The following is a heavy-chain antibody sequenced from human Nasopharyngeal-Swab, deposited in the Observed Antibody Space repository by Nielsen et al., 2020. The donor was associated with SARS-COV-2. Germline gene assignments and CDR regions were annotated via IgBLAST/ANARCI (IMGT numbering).Heavy chain of an antibody. CDR3: ASRTVFGVVTFYYYFGMDV. Sequence: GGSLRLSCAGSGFTFNSYSMIWVRQVPGEGLEWVSAISGTGISTYYADSVKGRFTISRDNSENTLYLQMNSLRAEDTAVYYCASRTVFGVVTFYYYFGMDVWGQGTTVTVSS. J-gene: IGHJ6*02. D-gene: IGHD3-3*01. CDR1: GFTFNSYS. V-gene: IGHV3-23*01. CDR2: ISGTGIST.